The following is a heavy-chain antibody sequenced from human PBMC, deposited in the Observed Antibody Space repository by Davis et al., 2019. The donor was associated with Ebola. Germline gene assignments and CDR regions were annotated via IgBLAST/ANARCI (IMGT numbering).Heavy chain of an antibody. V-gene: IGHV3-21*01. CDR2: ISSSSSYI. Sequence: PGGSLRLSCAASGFTFSSYSMNWVRRAPGKGLEWVSSISSSSSYIYYADSVKGRFTISRDNAKNSLYLQMNSLRAEDTAVYYCARDRQQLLYYFDYWGQGTLVTVSS. J-gene: IGHJ4*02. D-gene: IGHD6-13*01. CDR1: GFTFSSYS. CDR3: ARDRQQLLYYFDY.